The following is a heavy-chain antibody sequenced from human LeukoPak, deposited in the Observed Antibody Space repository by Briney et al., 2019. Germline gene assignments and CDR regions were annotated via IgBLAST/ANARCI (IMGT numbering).Heavy chain of an antibody. Sequence: ASVKVSCKASGYTFTGYYMHWVRQAPGQGLEWMGWINPNSGGTNYAQKFQGRVTMTRDTSISTAYMELSRLRSDDTAVYYCARGGSVTMVRGGSDAFDIWGQGTMVTVSS. CDR1: GYTFTGYY. CDR3: ARGGSVTMVRGGSDAFDI. V-gene: IGHV1-2*02. CDR2: INPNSGGT. J-gene: IGHJ3*02. D-gene: IGHD3-10*01.